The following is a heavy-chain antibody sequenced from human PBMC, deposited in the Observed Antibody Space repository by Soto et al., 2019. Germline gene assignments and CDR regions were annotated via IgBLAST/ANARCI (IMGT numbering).Heavy chain of an antibody. Sequence: GGSLRLSCVASGFTLDDYAMHWVRQAPGKGLEWVSGLSWNGGTIGYADAVKGRFTMSRDNAKSSLYLQMDSLRPENTALYYCARDVGGWYWKGYLDYWGQGTLVTVSS. CDR3: ARDVGGWYWKGYLDY. CDR2: LSWNGGTI. J-gene: IGHJ4*02. CDR1: GFTLDDYA. V-gene: IGHV3-9*01. D-gene: IGHD6-19*01.